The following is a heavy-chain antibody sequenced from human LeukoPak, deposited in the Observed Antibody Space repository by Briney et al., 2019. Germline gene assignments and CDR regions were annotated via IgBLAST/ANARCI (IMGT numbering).Heavy chain of an antibody. Sequence: GGSLRLSCAASGFAFSSSGMHWVRQAPGKGLEWVAFISYDGSNRYYADSVKGRFTISRDNSKNTLYLQMNSLRAEDTAVYYCAKETRGSYSDYWGQGTLVTVSS. V-gene: IGHV3-30*02. D-gene: IGHD5-12*01. J-gene: IGHJ4*02. CDR2: ISYDGSNR. CDR1: GFAFSSSG. CDR3: AKETRGSYSDY.